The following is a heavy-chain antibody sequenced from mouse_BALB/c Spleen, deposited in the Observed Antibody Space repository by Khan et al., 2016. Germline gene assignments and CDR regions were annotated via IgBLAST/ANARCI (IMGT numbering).Heavy chain of an antibody. D-gene: IGHD2-1*01. CDR2: ISDGGAYT. Sequence: EVELVESGGGLVKPGGSLKLSCAASGFTFSDYYMYWVRQTPEKRLEWVATISDGGAYTYYPDSVQVCISISIGSAKNDLYLQMSRMKSEDAAMYYCARTYGNFAYFDVWGPGTTLTVSS. CDR3: ARTYGNFAYFDV. CDR1: GFTFSDYY. V-gene: IGHV5-4*02. J-gene: IGHJ1*01.